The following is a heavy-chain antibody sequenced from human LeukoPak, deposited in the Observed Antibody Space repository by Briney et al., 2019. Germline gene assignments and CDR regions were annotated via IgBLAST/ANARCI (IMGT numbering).Heavy chain of an antibody. Sequence: GGSLRLSCTASGFTLVDYGVGWVRQAPGRGLQWVGFIRGKAYGGTTEYAASVKGRFSISRDDSNTITYLHMNSLKTEDTAVYYCVRDKDWSYDYWGQGTLVTVSS. D-gene: IGHD3-9*01. CDR3: VRDKDWSYDY. CDR1: GFTLVDYG. CDR2: IRGKAYGGTT. V-gene: IGHV3-49*04. J-gene: IGHJ4*02.